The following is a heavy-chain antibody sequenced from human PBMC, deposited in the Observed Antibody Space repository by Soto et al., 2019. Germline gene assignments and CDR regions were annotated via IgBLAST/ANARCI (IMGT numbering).Heavy chain of an antibody. J-gene: IGHJ6*02. D-gene: IGHD3-22*01. CDR1: GGTFSSYA. Sequence: SVKVSCKASGGTFSSYAISWVRQAPGQGLEWMGGIIPIFGTANYAQKFQGRVTITADESTSTAYMELSSLRSEDTAVYYCARGLNYYDSFRYYGMDVWGQGTTVTVSS. CDR2: IIPIFGTA. V-gene: IGHV1-69*13. CDR3: ARGLNYYDSFRYYGMDV.